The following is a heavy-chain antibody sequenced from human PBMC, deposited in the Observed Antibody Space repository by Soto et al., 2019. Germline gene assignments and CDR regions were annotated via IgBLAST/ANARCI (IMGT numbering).Heavy chain of an antibody. V-gene: IGHV3-21*06. CDR3: ARGTCSSTSCFLGYYYYMDV. D-gene: IGHD2-2*01. CDR1: GFTFSSYS. CDR2: ISSSSSYI. Sequence: PGGSLRLSCAASGFTFSSYSMNWVRQAPGKGLEWVSSISSSSSYIYYADSVKGRFTISRDNAKNSLFLQMNSLRAEDTAVYYCARGTCSSTSCFLGYYYYMDVWGKGTRVTVSS. J-gene: IGHJ6*03.